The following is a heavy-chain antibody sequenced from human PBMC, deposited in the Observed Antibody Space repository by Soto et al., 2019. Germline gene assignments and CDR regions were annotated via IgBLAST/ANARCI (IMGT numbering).Heavy chain of an antibody. J-gene: IGHJ4*02. CDR3: ARGRPDDYGDPDYFDS. Sequence: QVQLQESGPGLVKPSQTLSLTCNVSGVSISSGGYYWSWIRQHPAKGLEWIGHIYYSGSTYYNPSLKTRVTISVDTSKTQFPMKLSSVTAAATAVYYCARGRPDDYGDPDYFDSWGQGALVTVSS. V-gene: IGHV4-31*03. CDR1: GVSISSGGYY. CDR2: IYYSGST. D-gene: IGHD4-17*01.